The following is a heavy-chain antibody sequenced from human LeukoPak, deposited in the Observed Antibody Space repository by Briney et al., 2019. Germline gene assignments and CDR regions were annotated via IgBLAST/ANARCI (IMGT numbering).Heavy chain of an antibody. V-gene: IGHV3-11*06. CDR3: ARVGSIAAAGTPDY. CDR2: ISGSGSDT. CDR1: GFIFSDYY. D-gene: IGHD6-13*01. Sequence: GGSLRRSCAASGFIFSDYYMTWIRQAPGKGLEWLSYISGSGSDTNYADSVKGRFTTSRDNAKNSLYLQMNSLRAEDTAVYYCARVGSIAAAGTPDYWGQGTLVTVSS. J-gene: IGHJ4*02.